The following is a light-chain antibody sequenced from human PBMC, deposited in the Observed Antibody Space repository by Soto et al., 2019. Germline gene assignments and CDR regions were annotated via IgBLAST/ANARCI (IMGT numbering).Light chain of an antibody. Sequence: QSVLTQPPSASGSPGQSVTISCTGTTSDVGGYNYVSWYQQHPGKAPKLMIYEVINRPSGVPDRFSGSKSGNTASLTVSGLPAAEQADYYCNSYTTSPTPAFGSGTKAPV. CDR2: EVI. J-gene: IGLJ1*01. V-gene: IGLV2-8*01. CDR1: TSDVGGYNY. CDR3: NSYTTSPTPA.